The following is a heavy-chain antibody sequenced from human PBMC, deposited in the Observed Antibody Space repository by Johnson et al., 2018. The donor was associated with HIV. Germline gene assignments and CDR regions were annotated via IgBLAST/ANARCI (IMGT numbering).Heavy chain of an antibody. CDR1: GFTFSDYY. Sequence: QVQLVESGGGLVKPGGSLRLSCAASGFTFSDYYMSWIRQAPGKGLEWVSYISRSGSTIYYADAVKRRFTITSDHAKNLSYLQMNSLAAEDTAVYYCASKAGTGAFDIWGQGTMVTVSS. CDR3: ASKAGTGAFDI. D-gene: IGHD6-19*01. J-gene: IGHJ3*02. V-gene: IGHV3-11*04. CDR2: ISRSGSTI.